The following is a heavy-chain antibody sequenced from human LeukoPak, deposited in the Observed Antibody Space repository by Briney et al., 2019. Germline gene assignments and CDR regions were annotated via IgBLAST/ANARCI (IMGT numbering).Heavy chain of an antibody. CDR1: GGSFSGYY. Sequence: SETLSLTCAVYGGSFSGYYWSWIRQPPGKGLEWIGYIYYSGSTNYNPSLKSRVTISLDTSKNQFSLKLSSVTAADTAVYYCARETSRTMIRGSHYFDYWGQGTLVTVSS. J-gene: IGHJ4*02. CDR3: ARETSRTMIRGSHYFDY. CDR2: IYYSGST. D-gene: IGHD3-10*01. V-gene: IGHV4-59*01.